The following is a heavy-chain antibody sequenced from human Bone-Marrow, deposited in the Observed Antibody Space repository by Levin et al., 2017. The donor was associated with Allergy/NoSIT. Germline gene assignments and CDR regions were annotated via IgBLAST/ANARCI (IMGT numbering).Heavy chain of an antibody. Sequence: SETLSLTCNVSGGSIRSYHWTWVRQPPGKGLEWIEYIYYTGRTNYNPSLKSRVSISVDASKKQFSLNLRSVTAADTAIYYCARDDTVGYLDSWGQGILVTVSS. CDR1: GGSIRSYH. V-gene: IGHV4-59*01. CDR2: IYYTGRT. J-gene: IGHJ5*01. CDR3: ARDDTVGYLDS. D-gene: IGHD1-26*01.